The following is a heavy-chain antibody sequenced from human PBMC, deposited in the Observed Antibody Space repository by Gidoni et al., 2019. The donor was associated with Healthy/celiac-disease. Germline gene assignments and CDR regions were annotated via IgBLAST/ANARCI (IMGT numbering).Heavy chain of an antibody. CDR2: IYYSGRT. CDR1: GGSISSSRYY. J-gene: IGHJ2*01. Sequence: QLQLQESGPGLVKPSETLSLTCTVSGGSISSSRYYWGWIRQPPGKGLEWLGSIYYSGRTYYNPSLQSRVTISVETSKNQFSLKLSSVTAADTAVYYCARQGRLRDDGRRGYFDLWGRGTLVTVSS. D-gene: IGHD4-17*01. V-gene: IGHV4-39*01. CDR3: ARQGRLRDDGRRGYFDL.